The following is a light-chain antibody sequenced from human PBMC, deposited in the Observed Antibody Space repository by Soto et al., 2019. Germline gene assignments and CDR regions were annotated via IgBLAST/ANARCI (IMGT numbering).Light chain of an antibody. Sequence: EIVLTQSPATLSLSPGERATLSCRASQSVSSYLAWHQQKPGQAPRLLIYGASTRATGIPARFSGSGSGTEFTLTISSLQSEDFVVYYCQQYNNWPITFGQGTRLEIK. CDR1: QSVSSY. CDR3: QQYNNWPIT. J-gene: IGKJ5*01. CDR2: GAS. V-gene: IGKV3-15*01.